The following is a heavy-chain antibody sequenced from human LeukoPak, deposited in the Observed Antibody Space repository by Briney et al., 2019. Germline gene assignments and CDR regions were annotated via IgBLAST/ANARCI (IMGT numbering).Heavy chain of an antibody. CDR3: ARVGRLQYGDYVAFDY. CDR1: GFTFDDYA. CDR2: ISWNSGSI. V-gene: IGHV3-9*01. D-gene: IGHD4-17*01. Sequence: SLRLSCAASGFTFDDYAMHWVRPAPVKGLEWVSGISWNSGSIGYADSVKGRFTLSRDNAKNSLYLQMNSLRADDTAVYYCARVGRLQYGDYVAFDYWGQGALVTVSS. J-gene: IGHJ4*02.